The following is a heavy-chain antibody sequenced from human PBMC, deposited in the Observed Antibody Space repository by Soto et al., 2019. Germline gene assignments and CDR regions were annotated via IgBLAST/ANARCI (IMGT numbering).Heavy chain of an antibody. V-gene: IGHV2-5*02. D-gene: IGHD3-10*01. CDR2: IYWDDIK. J-gene: IGHJ6*02. CDR1: GFSLSTSAEG. Sequence: QITLKESGPTLVKPTQTLTLTCTFSGFSLSTSAEGVAWVRQPPGKALEWLTIIYWDDIKRYNPSLNNRLTITKDTSKNQVGLTMTNMDPVDTATYYCSHRRCGSGSYCSYYGMDVWGQGTTVTVSS. CDR3: SHRRCGSGSYCSYYGMDV.